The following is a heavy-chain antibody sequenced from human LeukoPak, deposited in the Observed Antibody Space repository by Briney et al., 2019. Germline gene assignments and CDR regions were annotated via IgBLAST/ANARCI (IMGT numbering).Heavy chain of an antibody. CDR2: IYHSGST. CDR1: GGSISSYY. D-gene: IGHD6-19*01. J-gene: IGHJ4*02. CDR3: ARVKIAVAAHYFDY. V-gene: IGHV4-4*02. Sequence: SETLSLTCTVSGGSISSYYWSGVRQPPGQGLEWIGEIYHSGSTNYNPSLKSRVTISVDKSKNQFSLKLSSVTAADTAVYYCARVKIAVAAHYFDYWGQGTLVTVSS.